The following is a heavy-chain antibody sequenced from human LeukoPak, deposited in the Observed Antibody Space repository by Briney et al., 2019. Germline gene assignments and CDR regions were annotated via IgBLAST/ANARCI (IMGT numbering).Heavy chain of an antibody. Sequence: PGGSLRLSCAASGFTFNYAWMSWVRQAPGKGLEWVSAISGSGGSTYYADSVKGRFTISRDNSKNTLYLQMNSLRAEDTAVYYCARTGYCSSTSCPSIRFDPWGQGTLVTVSS. V-gene: IGHV3-23*01. CDR2: ISGSGGST. D-gene: IGHD2-2*01. CDR1: GFTFNYAW. J-gene: IGHJ5*02. CDR3: ARTGYCSSTSCPSIRFDP.